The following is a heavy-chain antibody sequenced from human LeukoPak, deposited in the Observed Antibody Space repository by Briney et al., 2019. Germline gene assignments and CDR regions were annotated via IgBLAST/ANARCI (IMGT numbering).Heavy chain of an antibody. D-gene: IGHD1-26*01. CDR3: ARGGSYLSAFDI. CDR2: IRYDGSNK. Sequence: GGSLRLSCAASAFTFSSYGMHWVHQAPGKGLEGVAFIRYDGSNKYYADSVKGRFTISRDNSRNTLYLQMNSLRAEDTAVYYCARGGSYLSAFDIWGQGTMVTVSS. CDR1: AFTFSSYG. V-gene: IGHV3-30*02. J-gene: IGHJ3*02.